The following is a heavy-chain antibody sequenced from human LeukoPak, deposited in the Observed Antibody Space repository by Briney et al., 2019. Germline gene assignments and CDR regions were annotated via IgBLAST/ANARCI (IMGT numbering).Heavy chain of an antibody. CDR3: APIGVRTGYYHDAFDI. Sequence: ASVKVSCKVSGYTLTELSMHWVRQAPGKGLEWMGGFDPEDGETIYAQKFQGRVTMTEDTSTDTAYMELSSLRSEDTAVYYCAPIGVRTGYYHDAFDIWGQGTMVTVSS. V-gene: IGHV1-24*01. J-gene: IGHJ3*02. CDR1: GYTLTELS. CDR2: FDPEDGET. D-gene: IGHD3/OR15-3a*01.